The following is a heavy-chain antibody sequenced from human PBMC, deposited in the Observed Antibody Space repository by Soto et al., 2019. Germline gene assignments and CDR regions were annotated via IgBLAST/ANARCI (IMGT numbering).Heavy chain of an antibody. CDR3: ARVEDYDILTGYSGGYYFDY. Sequence: ASVKVSCKASGYTFTSYGISWVRQAPGQGLEWMGWISAYNGNTNYAQKLQGRVTMTTDTSTSTAYMELRSLRSDDTAVYYCARVEDYDILTGYSGGYYFDYWGQGTLVTVSS. V-gene: IGHV1-18*04. CDR2: ISAYNGNT. CDR1: GYTFTSYG. D-gene: IGHD3-9*01. J-gene: IGHJ4*02.